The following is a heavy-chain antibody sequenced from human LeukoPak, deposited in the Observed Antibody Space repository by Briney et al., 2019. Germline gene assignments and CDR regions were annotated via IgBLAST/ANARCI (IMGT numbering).Heavy chain of an antibody. CDR3: ARQKCSGGSCYSAEDAFDI. J-gene: IGHJ3*02. V-gene: IGHV5-51*01. Sequence: GESLKISCKGSGYSFTSYWIGWVRQMPGKGLEWMGIIYPGDSDTRYSPSFQGQVTIPADKSISTAYLQWSSLKASDTAMYYCARQKCSGGSCYSAEDAFDIWGQGTMVTVSS. D-gene: IGHD2-15*01. CDR2: IYPGDSDT. CDR1: GYSFTSYW.